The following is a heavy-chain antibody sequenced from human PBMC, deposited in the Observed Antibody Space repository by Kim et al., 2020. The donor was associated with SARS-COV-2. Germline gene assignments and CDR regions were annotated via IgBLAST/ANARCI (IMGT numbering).Heavy chain of an antibody. CDR1: GGSISSSNW. V-gene: IGHV4-4*02. D-gene: IGHD1-26*01. Sequence: SETLSLTCAVSGGSISSSNWWSWVRQPPGKGLEWIGEIYHSGSTNYNPSLKSRVTISVDKSKNQFSLKLSSVTAADTAVYYCARRGGSYYLAFDYWGQGTLVTVSS. J-gene: IGHJ4*02. CDR3: ARRGGSYYLAFDY. CDR2: IYHSGST.